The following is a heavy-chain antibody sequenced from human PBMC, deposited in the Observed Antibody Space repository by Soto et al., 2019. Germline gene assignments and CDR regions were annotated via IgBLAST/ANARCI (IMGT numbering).Heavy chain of an antibody. Sequence: QVQLQESGPGLVKPSQTLSLTCTVSGGSISSGGYYWSWIRQHPGKGLEWIGYIYYSGSTYYNPSLKSRVTLSVDTSKNQFSLKLSSVTAADTAVYYCARAYYYGSGSYYNGDAFDIWGQGTMVTVSS. V-gene: IGHV4-31*03. D-gene: IGHD3-10*01. CDR2: IYYSGST. CDR1: GGSISSGGYY. J-gene: IGHJ3*02. CDR3: ARAYYYGSGSYYNGDAFDI.